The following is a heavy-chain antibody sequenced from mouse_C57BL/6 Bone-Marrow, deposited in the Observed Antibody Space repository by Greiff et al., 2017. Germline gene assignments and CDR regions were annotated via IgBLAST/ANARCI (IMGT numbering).Heavy chain of an antibody. CDR2: IYPGDGDT. D-gene: IGHD3-2*02. J-gene: IGHJ2*01. V-gene: IGHV1-82*01. CDR1: GYSFSSSW. CDR3: ERTDSAGYLYYLEY. Sequence: QVQLQQSGPELVKPGASVKISCKASGYSFSSSWMNWVKQRPGKGLEWIGRIYPGDGDTNYNGKFKGKATLTADKSSSTAYMQLSSLTSEDSAVYLCERTDSAGYLYYLEYWGKGTTLTVSS.